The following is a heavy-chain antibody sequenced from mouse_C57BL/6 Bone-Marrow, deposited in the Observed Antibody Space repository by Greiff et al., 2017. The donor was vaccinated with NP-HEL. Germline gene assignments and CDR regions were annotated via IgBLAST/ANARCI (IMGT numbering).Heavy chain of an antibody. CDR3: ARQEAAQAEDY. CDR1: GYTFTDYY. V-gene: IGHV1-76*01. CDR2: IYPGSGNT. D-gene: IGHD3-2*02. J-gene: IGHJ2*01. Sequence: VKLQESGAELVRPGASVKLSCKASGYTFTDYYINWVKQRPGQGLEWIARIYPGSGNTYYNEKFKGKATLTAEKSSSTAYMQLSSLTSEDSAVYFCARQEAAQAEDYWGQGTTLTVSS.